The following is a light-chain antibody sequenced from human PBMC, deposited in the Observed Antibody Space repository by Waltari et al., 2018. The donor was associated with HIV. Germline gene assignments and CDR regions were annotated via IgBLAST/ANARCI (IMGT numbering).Light chain of an antibody. CDR3: MQSLQTPRT. CDR2: LAS. V-gene: IGKV2-28*01. CDR1: QSLLHSNGNNY. Sequence: IVMTQSPLSLPVSPGEPASISCRSNQSLLHSNGNNYLDWYLHKSGQSPKLVIYLASIRASGVPDRVSGSGSGTDFTLKFSRVEADDVGVYYCMQSLQTPRTFGGGTNVQIK. J-gene: IGKJ4*01.